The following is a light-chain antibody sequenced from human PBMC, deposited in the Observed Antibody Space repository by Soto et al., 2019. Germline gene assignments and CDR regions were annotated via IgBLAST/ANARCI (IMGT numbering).Light chain of an antibody. CDR1: QSISTY. Sequence: DIQMTQSPSSLSASVGDRVTITCRTSQSISTYLSWFQQKPGEAPRLLMYSASSLPSGVPSRFIGSGSGTDFTLTISSLQPEDFATYYCQQNYSPSLSFGGGTKVEV. J-gene: IGKJ4*01. CDR2: SAS. CDR3: QQNYSPSLS. V-gene: IGKV1-39*01.